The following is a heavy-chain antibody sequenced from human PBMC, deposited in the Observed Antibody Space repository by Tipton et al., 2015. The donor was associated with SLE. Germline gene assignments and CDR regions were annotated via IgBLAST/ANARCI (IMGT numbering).Heavy chain of an antibody. CDR2: TYYSGST. V-gene: IGHV4-39*07. CDR1: GGSISSNSYY. CDR3: ARHCQLYSFVY. Sequence: TLSLTCTVSGGSISSNSYYWGWIRQPPGKGLEWIGSTYYSGSTYYNPSLKSRVTISVDTSKNQFSLKLSSVTAADTAVYYCARHCQLYSFVYWGQGTPVTVSS. J-gene: IGHJ4*02. D-gene: IGHD5-24*01.